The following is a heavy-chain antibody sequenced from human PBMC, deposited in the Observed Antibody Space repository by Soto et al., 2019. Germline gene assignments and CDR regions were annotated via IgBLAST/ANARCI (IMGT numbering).Heavy chain of an antibody. Sequence: VQLVESGGGLVQPGRSLRLSCAASGFTFDDYAMHWVRQAPGKGLEWVSGISWNSGSIGYADSVKGRFTISRDNAKNSLYLQMNSLRAEDTALYYCAKDWGVRGEYYYYYMDVWGKGTTVTVSS. CDR2: ISWNSGSI. CDR1: GFTFDDYA. D-gene: IGHD3-10*01. CDR3: AKDWGVRGEYYYYYMDV. V-gene: IGHV3-9*01. J-gene: IGHJ6*03.